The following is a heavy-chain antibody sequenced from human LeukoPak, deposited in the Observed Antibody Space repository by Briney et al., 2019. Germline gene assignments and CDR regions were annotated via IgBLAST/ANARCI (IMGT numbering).Heavy chain of an antibody. CDR2: ISYDGSNN. D-gene: IGHD3-10*01. V-gene: IGHV3-30-3*01. J-gene: IGHJ5*02. Sequence: GGSLRLSCAASGLTFSSYAMHWVRQAPGKGLEWVAVISYDGSNNYYADSVKGRFTISRDNSKNTLYLQMNSLRADDTAVYYCARGTPYGSGSYYWSWGQGTLVTVSS. CDR1: GLTFSSYA. CDR3: ARGTPYGSGSYYWS.